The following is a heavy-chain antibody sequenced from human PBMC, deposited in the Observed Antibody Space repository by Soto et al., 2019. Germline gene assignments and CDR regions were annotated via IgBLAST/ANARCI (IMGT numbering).Heavy chain of an antibody. CDR1: GFTFSSYG. J-gene: IGHJ6*02. CDR2: ISYDGSNK. D-gene: IGHD3-3*01. CDR3: AKDLRRDFWSGYYGGMDV. V-gene: IGHV3-30*18. Sequence: QVQLVESGGGVVQPGRSLRLSCAASGFTFSSYGMHWVRQAPGKGLEWVAVISYDGSNKYYADSVKGRFTISRDNSKNTLYLQMNSLRAEDTAVYYCAKDLRRDFWSGYYGGMDVWGQGTTVTVSS.